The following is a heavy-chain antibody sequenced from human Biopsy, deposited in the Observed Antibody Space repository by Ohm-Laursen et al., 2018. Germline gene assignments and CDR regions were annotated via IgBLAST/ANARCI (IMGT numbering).Heavy chain of an antibody. CDR3: ARRDYRNGFKFDF. CDR2: IYYTGST. CDR1: GGSINSYY. V-gene: IGHV4-59*08. J-gene: IGHJ4*02. D-gene: IGHD3-16*01. Sequence: SETLSLTWPVSGGSINSYYWGWIRQPPGKGLEWIGYIYYTGSTNYSPSLESRVIMSVDTSKNQFSLRLSSVTAADTAVYYCARRDYRNGFKFDFWGQGTLVTVSS.